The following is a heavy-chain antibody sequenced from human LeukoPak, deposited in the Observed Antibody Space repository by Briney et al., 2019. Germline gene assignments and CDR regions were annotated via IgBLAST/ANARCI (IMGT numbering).Heavy chain of an antibody. CDR2: ISYDGGNK. CDR1: GFTFSNYA. V-gene: IGHV3-30-3*01. Sequence: PGGSLRLSCAASGFTFSNYALHWVRQAPDKGLEWVALISYDGGNKDYADSVKGRFTISRDNSRNTLYLQMNSLRTEDTAVYYCARAGYYGSGSFRWRHFDYWGQGTLVTVSS. J-gene: IGHJ4*02. D-gene: IGHD3-10*01. CDR3: ARAGYYGSGSFRWRHFDY.